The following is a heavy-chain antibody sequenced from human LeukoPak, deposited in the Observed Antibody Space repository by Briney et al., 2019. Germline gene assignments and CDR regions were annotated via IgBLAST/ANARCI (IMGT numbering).Heavy chain of an antibody. CDR3: AKDPTDASGSYVIDY. CDR1: GFTFSSYG. D-gene: IGHD3-10*01. Sequence: HPGGSLRLSCAASGFTFSSYGIHWVRQAPGKGLEWVAFIRYDGSNKYYADSVKGRFTISRDNSKNTLYLQMNSLRVEDTAVYYCAKDPTDASGSYVIDYWGQGTLVTVSS. CDR2: IRYDGSNK. V-gene: IGHV3-30*02. J-gene: IGHJ4*02.